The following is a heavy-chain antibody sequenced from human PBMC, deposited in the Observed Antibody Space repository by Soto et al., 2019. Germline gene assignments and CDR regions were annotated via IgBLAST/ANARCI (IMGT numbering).Heavy chain of an antibody. J-gene: IGHJ4*02. CDR1: GFTFSNYG. CDR2: ISYDGSNK. CDR3: AKNRRGGGYNSGPSDY. D-gene: IGHD5-12*01. V-gene: IGHV3-30*18. Sequence: SLRLSCAASGFTFSNYGMHWVRQAPGKGLEWVAVISYDGSNKYYADSVKGRFTISRDNSKNTLYLQMNSLRAEDTAVYYCAKNRRGGGYNSGPSDYWGQGTLVTVSS.